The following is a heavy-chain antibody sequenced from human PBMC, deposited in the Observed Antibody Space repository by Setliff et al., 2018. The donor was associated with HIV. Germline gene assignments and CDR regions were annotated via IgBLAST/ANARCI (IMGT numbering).Heavy chain of an antibody. J-gene: IGHJ6*03. Sequence: SVKVSCKASGYTFTDHYLHWVRQAPGQALEWMGWFTPFNDNTNYAQKYRGRISITRDRSMSTAYMELSSLRSEDTGMYYCARSSRANEALDVWGKETTVTVS. CDR1: GYTFTDHY. CDR2: FTPFNDNT. V-gene: IGHV1-45*02. CDR3: ARSSRANEALDV.